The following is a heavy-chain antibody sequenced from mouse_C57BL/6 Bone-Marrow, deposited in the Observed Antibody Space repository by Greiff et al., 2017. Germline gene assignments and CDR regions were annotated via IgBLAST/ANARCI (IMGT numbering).Heavy chain of an antibody. J-gene: IGHJ3*01. V-gene: IGHV1-64*01. CDR1: GYTFTSYW. Sequence: VKLQESGAELVKPGASVKLSCKASGYTFTSYWMHWVKQRPGQGLEWIGMIHPNSGSTNYNEKFKSKATLTVDKSSSTAYMQLSSLTSDDSAVYYCALIKGFAYWGQGTLVTVSA. CDR3: ALIKGFAY. D-gene: IGHD1-1*01. CDR2: IHPNSGST.